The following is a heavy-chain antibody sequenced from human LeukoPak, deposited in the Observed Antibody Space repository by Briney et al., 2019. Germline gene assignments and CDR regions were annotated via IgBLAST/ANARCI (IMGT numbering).Heavy chain of an antibody. D-gene: IGHD3-3*01. J-gene: IGHJ4*02. CDR3: AKYDFWSGYRYYFDY. CDR1: GGTFSSYA. Sequence: ASVKVSCTASGGTFSSYAISWVRQAPGQGLEWMGGIIPIFGTANYAQKFQGRVTITADESTSTAYMELSSLRSEDTAVYYCAKYDFWSGYRYYFDYWGQGTLVTVSS. CDR2: IIPIFGTA. V-gene: IGHV1-69*13.